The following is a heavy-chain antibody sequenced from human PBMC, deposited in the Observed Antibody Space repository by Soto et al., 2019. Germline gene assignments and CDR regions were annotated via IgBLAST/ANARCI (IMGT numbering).Heavy chain of an antibody. Sequence: GGSLRLSCAASGFTFSSYAMSWVRQAPGKGLEWVSAISGSGGSTYYADSVKGRFTISRDNSKNTQYLQMNSLRAEDTAVYYCAKFGAAAGKLYYYYYYMDVWGKGTTVTVSS. V-gene: IGHV3-23*01. CDR3: AKFGAAAGKLYYYYYYMDV. J-gene: IGHJ6*03. CDR1: GFTFSSYA. CDR2: ISGSGGST. D-gene: IGHD6-13*01.